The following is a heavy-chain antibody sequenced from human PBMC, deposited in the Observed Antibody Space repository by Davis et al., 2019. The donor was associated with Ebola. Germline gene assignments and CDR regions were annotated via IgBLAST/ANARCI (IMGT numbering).Heavy chain of an antibody. Sequence: GESLKISCAASGFTFSSYAMSWVRQAPGKGLEWVSAISGSGGSTYYADSVKGRLTISRDNSKNTLYLQMNSLRVEDTATYYCAKGGEAYCGGDCYDYFDYWGQGTLVTVSS. J-gene: IGHJ4*02. CDR2: ISGSGGST. CDR1: GFTFSSYA. D-gene: IGHD2-21*02. CDR3: AKGGEAYCGGDCYDYFDY. V-gene: IGHV3-23*01.